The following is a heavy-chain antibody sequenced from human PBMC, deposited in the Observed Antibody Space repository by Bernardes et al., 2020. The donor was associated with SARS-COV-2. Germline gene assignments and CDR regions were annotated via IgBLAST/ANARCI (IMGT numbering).Heavy chain of an antibody. J-gene: IGHJ6*02. V-gene: IGHV1-8*01. CDR3: ARLRRLRVVVTYYYGMDV. CDR2: IHPNSGNT. Sequence: ASVNFSCNASGYTFTSYVIIWVRHAPGQPLAWMGWIHPNSGNTGYAQKFQGRVTMTRNTSISTAYMELRSLRSEDTAVYYCARLRRLRVVVTYYYGMDVWGQGTTVTVSS. CDR1: GYTFTSYV. D-gene: IGHD2-21*02.